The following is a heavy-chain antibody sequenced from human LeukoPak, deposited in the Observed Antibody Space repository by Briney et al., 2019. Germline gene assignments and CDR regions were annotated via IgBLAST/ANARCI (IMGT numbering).Heavy chain of an antibody. CDR1: GFTFSSYS. CDR2: IKQDGSEK. D-gene: IGHD6-19*01. V-gene: IGHV3-7*01. J-gene: IGHJ4*02. CDR3: ARDHTVGQWPTHFDY. Sequence: GGSLRLSCAASGFTFSSYSMTWARQAPGKGLEGVANIKQDGSEKYYVDSVKGRFTISRDNAKNSLYLQMNSLRAEDTAVYYCARDHTVGQWPTHFDYWGQGSLVTVSS.